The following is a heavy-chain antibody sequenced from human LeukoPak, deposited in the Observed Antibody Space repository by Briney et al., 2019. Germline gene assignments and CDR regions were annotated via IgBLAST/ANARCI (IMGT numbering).Heavy chain of an antibody. CDR3: ATDLNWNYGWFDP. CDR2: IIPMFGTP. CDR1: GGTFSSYA. J-gene: IGHJ5*02. V-gene: IGHV1-69*05. Sequence: VASVKVSCKASGGTFSSYAINRMRQAPGQGLEWMGGIIPMFGTPNYAQKFQGRVTISTDESTSTAYMELSSLTSEDTAIYYCATDLNWNYGWFDPWGQGTLVTVSS. D-gene: IGHD1-7*01.